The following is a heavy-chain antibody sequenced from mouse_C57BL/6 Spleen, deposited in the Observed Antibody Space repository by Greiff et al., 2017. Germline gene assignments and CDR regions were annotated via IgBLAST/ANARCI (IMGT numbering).Heavy chain of an antibody. Sequence: QVHVKQPGAELVKPGASVKMSCKASGYTFTSYWITWVKQRPGQGLEWIGDIYPGSGSTNYNEKFKSKATLTVDTSSSTAYMQLSSLTSEDSAVYYCAREIDYYGSTPYAMDYWGQGTSVTVSS. CDR2: IYPGSGST. D-gene: IGHD1-1*01. V-gene: IGHV1-55*01. J-gene: IGHJ4*01. CDR1: GYTFTSYW. CDR3: AREIDYYGSTPYAMDY.